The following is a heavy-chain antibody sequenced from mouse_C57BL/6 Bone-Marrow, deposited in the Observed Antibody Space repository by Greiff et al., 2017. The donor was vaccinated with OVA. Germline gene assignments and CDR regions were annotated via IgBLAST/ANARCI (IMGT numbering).Heavy chain of an antibody. J-gene: IGHJ2*01. D-gene: IGHD2-3*01. CDR1: SYTFTDYY. Sequence: QVQLKESGAELVRPGASVKLSCKASSYTFTDYYINWVKQRPGQGLEWIARIYPGSGNTYYNEKFKGKATLTAEKSSSTAYMQLSSLTSEDSAVYFCARSYDGTRDYFDYWGQGTTLTVSS. V-gene: IGHV1-76*01. CDR2: IYPGSGNT. CDR3: ARSYDGTRDYFDY.